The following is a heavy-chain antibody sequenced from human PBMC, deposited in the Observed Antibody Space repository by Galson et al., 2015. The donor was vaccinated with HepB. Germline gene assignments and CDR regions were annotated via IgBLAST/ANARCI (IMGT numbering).Heavy chain of an antibody. CDR3: TSDYDFWSGYHAFDT. Sequence: SLRLSCAASGFTFGDYAMSWFRQAPGKGLEWVGFIRSKAYGGTTEYAASVKGRFTISRDDSKSIAYLQMNSLKTEDTAVYYCTSDYDFWSGYHAFDTWGQGTMVTVSS. CDR1: GFTFGDYA. CDR2: IRSKAYGGTT. V-gene: IGHV3-49*03. J-gene: IGHJ3*02. D-gene: IGHD3-3*01.